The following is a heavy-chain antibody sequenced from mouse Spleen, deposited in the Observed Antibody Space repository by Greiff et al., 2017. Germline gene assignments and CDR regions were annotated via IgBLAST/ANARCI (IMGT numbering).Heavy chain of an antibody. CDR2: INPSSGYT. J-gene: IGHJ4*01. Sequence: VQLQESGAELARPGASVKMSCKASGYTFTSYTMHWVKQRPGQGLEWIGYINPSSGYTKYNQKFKDKATLTADKSSSTAYMQLSSLTSEDSAVYYCARLPLYAMDYWGQGTSVTVSS. CDR3: ARLPLYAMDY. V-gene: IGHV1-4*01. CDR1: GYTFTSYT.